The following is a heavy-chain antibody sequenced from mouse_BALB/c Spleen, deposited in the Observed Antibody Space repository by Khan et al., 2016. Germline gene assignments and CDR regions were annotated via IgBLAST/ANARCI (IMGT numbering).Heavy chain of an antibody. CDR2: IWRGEST. D-gene: IGHD2-1*01. CDR3: AKEEGNYVMNY. CDR1: GFSLTSYG. Sequence: QVQLKQSGPGLVQPSQSLSINCTVSGFSLTSYGVHWIRQSPGKGLEWLGVIWRGESTDYSAAFMSRLSITRDNSKSQVFFKMSSLQTDDTAIYFCAKEEGNYVMNYWGQGTSVTVSS. V-gene: IGHV2-5*01. J-gene: IGHJ4*01.